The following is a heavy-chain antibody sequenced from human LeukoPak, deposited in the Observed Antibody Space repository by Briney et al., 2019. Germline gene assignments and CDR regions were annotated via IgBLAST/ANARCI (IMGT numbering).Heavy chain of an antibody. D-gene: IGHD6-19*01. J-gene: IGHJ4*02. CDR2: ISGSGGST. CDR3: AKDQGRSSGWLDY. Sequence: GGSLSLSCAASGFTFSSYAMSWVRQAPGKGLEWVSAISGSGGSTYYADSVKGRFTISRDNSKNTLYLQMNSLRAEDTAVYYCAKDQGRSSGWLDYWGQGTLVTVSS. V-gene: IGHV3-23*01. CDR1: GFTFSSYA.